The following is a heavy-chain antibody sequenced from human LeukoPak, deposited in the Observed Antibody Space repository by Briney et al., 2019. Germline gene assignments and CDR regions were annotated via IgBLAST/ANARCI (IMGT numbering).Heavy chain of an antibody. CDR2: ISYDGSNK. D-gene: IGHD3-22*01. CDR3: ASEYVGQGEYDSSGYYSY. J-gene: IGHJ4*02. CDR1: GFTFSSYA. V-gene: IGHV3-30-3*01. Sequence: GGSLGLSCAASGFTFSSYAMHWVRQAPGKGLEWVAVISYDGSNKYYADSVKGRFTISRDNSKNTLYLQMNSLRAEDTAVYYCASEYVGQGEYDSSGYYSYWGQGTLVTVSS.